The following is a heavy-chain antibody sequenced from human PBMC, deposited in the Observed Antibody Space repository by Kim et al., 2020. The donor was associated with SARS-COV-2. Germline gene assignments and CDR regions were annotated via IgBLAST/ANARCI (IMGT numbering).Heavy chain of an antibody. CDR3: ARHVWQHHFYYGRDV. V-gene: IGHV5-51*01. D-gene: IGHD3-3*02. Sequence: GESLKISCKGSGYSFTSYWIGWVRQMPGKGLEWMGIIYPGDSDTRYSPSFQGQVTISADKSISTAYLQWSSLKASDTAMYYCARHVWQHHFYYGRDVWGQGTTVTVSS. CDR2: IYPGDSDT. J-gene: IGHJ6*02. CDR1: GYSFTSYW.